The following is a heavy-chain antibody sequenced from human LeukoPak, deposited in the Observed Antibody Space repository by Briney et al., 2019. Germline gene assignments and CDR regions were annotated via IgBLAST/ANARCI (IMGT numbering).Heavy chain of an antibody. Sequence: GASVKVSCKASGGTFSSYAISWVRQAPGQGLEWMGGIIPIFGTANYAQKFQGRVTITADKSTSTAYMELSSLRSEDTAVYYCARDKRDGYPRHEALDAFDIWGQGTMVTVSS. CDR3: ARDKRDGYPRHEALDAFDI. D-gene: IGHD5-24*01. CDR1: GGTFSSYA. CDR2: IIPIFGTA. J-gene: IGHJ3*02. V-gene: IGHV1-69*06.